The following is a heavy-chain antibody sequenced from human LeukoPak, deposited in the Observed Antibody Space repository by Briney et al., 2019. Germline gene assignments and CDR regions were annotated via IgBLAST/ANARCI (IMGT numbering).Heavy chain of an antibody. CDR1: GGSISSYY. J-gene: IGHJ6*03. CDR2: IFHSGST. CDR3: AREYSDFYYYYYYMDV. Sequence: SETLSLTCTVSGGSISSYYWSWIRQPPGKGLEWIGEIFHSGSTNYNPSLKSRVTISVDKSKNQFSLNLSSVTAADTAVYYCAREYSDFYYYYYYMDVWGKGTTVTVSS. D-gene: IGHD4-11*01. V-gene: IGHV4-59*12.